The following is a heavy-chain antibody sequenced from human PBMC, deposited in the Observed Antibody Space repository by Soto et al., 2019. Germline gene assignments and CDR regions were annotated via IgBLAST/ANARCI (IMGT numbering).Heavy chain of an antibody. J-gene: IGHJ6*02. V-gene: IGHV4-4*02. D-gene: IGHD2-2*01. CDR1: GGSISSSNW. CDR3: AREQYCSSNSCYYGMDV. CDR2: IYHSGST. Sequence: QVQLQESGPGLVKPSGTLSLTCAVSGGSISSSNWWSWVRQPPGKGLEWIGEIYHSGSTNYNPSLKSRVTKSVDKSKYQFSLKLSSVTAADTAVYYCAREQYCSSNSCYYGMDVWGQGTTVTVSS.